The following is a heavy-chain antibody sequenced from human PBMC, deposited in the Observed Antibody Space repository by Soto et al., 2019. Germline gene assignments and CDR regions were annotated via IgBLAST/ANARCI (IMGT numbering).Heavy chain of an antibody. CDR3: ARGFGGTYYYYGMDV. CDR1: GYTFTGYY. D-gene: IGHD3-10*01. Sequence: QVQLVQSGAEVKKPGASVKVSCKASGYTFTGYYMHWVRQAPGQGLEWMGWINPNSGGTNYAQKIQGWVTMTRDTSISTAYMELSRLRSDDTAVYYCARGFGGTYYYYGMDVWGQGTTVTVSS. V-gene: IGHV1-2*04. J-gene: IGHJ6*02. CDR2: INPNSGGT.